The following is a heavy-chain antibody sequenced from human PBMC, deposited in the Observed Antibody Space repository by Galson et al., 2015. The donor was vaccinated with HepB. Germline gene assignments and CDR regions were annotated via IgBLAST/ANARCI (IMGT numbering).Heavy chain of an antibody. CDR1: GFTFSSYG. CDR3: AKDRGRFLSQDGHGMDV. D-gene: IGHD3-3*01. CDR2: ISYDGSNK. J-gene: IGHJ6*02. Sequence: SLRLSCAASGFTFSSYGMHWVRQAPGKGLEWVAVISYDGSNKYYADSVKGRFTISRDNSKNTLYLQMNSLRAEDTAVYYCAKDRGRFLSQDGHGMDVWGQGTTVTVSS. V-gene: IGHV3-30*18.